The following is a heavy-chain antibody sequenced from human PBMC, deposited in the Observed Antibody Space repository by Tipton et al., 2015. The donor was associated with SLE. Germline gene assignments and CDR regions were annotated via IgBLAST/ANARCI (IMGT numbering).Heavy chain of an antibody. CDR3: ARLLVYDFWSGYPQYYYYYMDV. CDR2: INHSGST. J-gene: IGHJ6*03. Sequence: GSLRLSCAVYGGSFSGYYWSWIRQPPGKGLEWIGEINHSGSTNYNPSLKSRVTISVDTSKNQFSLKLSSVTAADTAVYYCARLLVYDFWSGYPQYYYYYMDVWGKGTTVTVSS. CDR1: GGSFSGYY. D-gene: IGHD3-3*01. V-gene: IGHV4-34*01.